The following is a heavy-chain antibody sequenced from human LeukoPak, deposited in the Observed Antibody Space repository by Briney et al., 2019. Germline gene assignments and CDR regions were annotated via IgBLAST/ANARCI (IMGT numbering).Heavy chain of an antibody. CDR2: IWYDGSNK. J-gene: IGHJ4*02. Sequence: GGSLRLSCAASGFTFSSYGMHWVRQAPGKGLEWVAVIWYDGSNKYYADSVKGRFTISRDNSKNTLYLQMNSLRAEDTAVYYCARDQGSGWYKTGLDHWGQGTLVTVSS. D-gene: IGHD6-19*01. CDR1: GFTFSSYG. V-gene: IGHV3-33*01. CDR3: ARDQGSGWYKTGLDH.